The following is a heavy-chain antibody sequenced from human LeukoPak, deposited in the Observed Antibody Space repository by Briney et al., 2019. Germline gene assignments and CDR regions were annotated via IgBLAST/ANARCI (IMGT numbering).Heavy chain of an antibody. Sequence: ASVKVSCKASGYTFTSYGISWVRQAPGQGPEWVGWISVYNGNTNYAQRLQGRVTMTTDTSTSTAYMELRSLRSDDTAVYYCARGYCSGGRCYDILNYQYGMDVWGQGTTVTVSS. J-gene: IGHJ6*02. CDR2: ISVYNGNT. CDR1: GYTFTSYG. CDR3: ARGYCSGGRCYDILNYQYGMDV. V-gene: IGHV1-18*01. D-gene: IGHD2-15*01.